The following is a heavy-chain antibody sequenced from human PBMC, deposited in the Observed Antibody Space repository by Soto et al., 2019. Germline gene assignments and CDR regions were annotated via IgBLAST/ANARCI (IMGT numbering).Heavy chain of an antibody. Sequence: QVQLVQSGTEVKKPGASVKVSCKASGYTITAYYIHWVRQAPGQGLEWMGWIDPRSGDTVYAQNFQGRVTMTRDTSISTVYMDLSGLRSDDTALYYCARDDYGIYPYWGQGTLVTVSS. V-gene: IGHV1-2*02. CDR2: IDPRSGDT. CDR3: ARDDYGIYPY. D-gene: IGHD1-26*01. CDR1: GYTITAYY. J-gene: IGHJ4*02.